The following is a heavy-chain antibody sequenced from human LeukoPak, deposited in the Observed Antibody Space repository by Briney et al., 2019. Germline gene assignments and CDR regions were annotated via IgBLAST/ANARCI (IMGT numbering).Heavy chain of an antibody. D-gene: IGHD3-22*01. CDR2: ISHSGST. CDR1: GGSFSYYF. V-gene: IGHV4-34*01. Sequence: SETLSLTCAVYGGSFSYYFWSWIRQPPGKGLEWIGEISHSGSTTYNPSLRSRVTISGDTSKKQFSLKLSSVTAADTAVYYCVTYYYGSSAPKRNYWGQGILVTVSS. J-gene: IGHJ4*02. CDR3: VTYYYGSSAPKRNY.